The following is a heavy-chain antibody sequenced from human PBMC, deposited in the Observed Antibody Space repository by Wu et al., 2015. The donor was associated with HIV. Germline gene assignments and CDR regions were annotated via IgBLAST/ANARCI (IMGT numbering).Heavy chain of an antibody. CDR1: GGTVSSYA. D-gene: IGHD1-1*01. CDR2: IIPIFATT. J-gene: IGHJ6*03. CDR3: ARSPRPTTRWGDGVNYYYYMDV. V-gene: IGHV1-69*12. Sequence: QVQLVQSGAEVKKPGSSVKVSCKASGGTVSSYAISWVRQAPGQGLEWMGGIIPIFATTNYAQKFQGRVTIIADESTNTAYMELSSLRSEDTAIYYCARSPRPTTRWGDGVNYYYYMDVVGQRATVTVSS.